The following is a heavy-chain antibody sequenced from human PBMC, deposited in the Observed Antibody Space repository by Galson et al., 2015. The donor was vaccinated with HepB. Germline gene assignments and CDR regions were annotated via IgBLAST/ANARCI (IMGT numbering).Heavy chain of an antibody. CDR3: ARDGNGLTLYHDFWSGVLDY. CDR2: ISYDGSNK. J-gene: IGHJ4*02. D-gene: IGHD3-3*01. Sequence: SLRLSCAASGFTFSSYAMHWVRQAPGKGLEWVAVISYDGSNKYYADSVKGRFTISRDNSKNTLYLQMNSLRAEDTAVYYCARDGNGLTLYHDFWSGVLDYWGQGTLVTVSS. CDR1: GFTFSSYA. V-gene: IGHV3-30-3*01.